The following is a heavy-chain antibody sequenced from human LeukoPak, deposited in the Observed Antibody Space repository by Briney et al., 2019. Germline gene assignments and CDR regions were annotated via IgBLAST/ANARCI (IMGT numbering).Heavy chain of an antibody. CDR3: ARDHALYYYDSSGYSH. D-gene: IGHD3-22*01. CDR2: ISYDGSNK. J-gene: IGHJ4*02. CDR1: GFTFSSYA. Sequence: PGGSLRLSCAASGFTFSSYAMHWVRQAPGKGLEWVAVISYDGSNKYYADSVKGRFTISRDNSKNSLYLQMNSLRDEDTAVYYCARDHALYYYDSSGYSHWGQGTLVTVSS. V-gene: IGHV3-30-3*01.